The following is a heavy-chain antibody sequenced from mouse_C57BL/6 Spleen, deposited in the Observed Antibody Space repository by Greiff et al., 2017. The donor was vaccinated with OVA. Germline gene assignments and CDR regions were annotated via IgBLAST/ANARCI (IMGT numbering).Heavy chain of an antibody. CDR2: IYPRDGST. CDR3: ARYSTMVTRALYYYAMDY. V-gene: IGHV1-78*01. Sequence: VQLQQSAAELVKPGASVKISCKVSGYTFTDHTIHWMKQRPEQGLEWIGYIYPRDGSTKYNEKFKGKATLTADKSSSTAYMQLNSLTSEDSAVYFCARYSTMVTRALYYYAMDYWGQGTSVTVSS. CDR1: GYTFTDHT. J-gene: IGHJ4*01. D-gene: IGHD2-2*01.